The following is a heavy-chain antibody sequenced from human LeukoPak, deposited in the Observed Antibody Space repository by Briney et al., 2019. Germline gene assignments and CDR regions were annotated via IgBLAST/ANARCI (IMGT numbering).Heavy chain of an antibody. CDR2: IKYSGST. V-gene: IGHV4-34*01. J-gene: IGHJ6*03. D-gene: IGHD6-13*01. Sequence: LETLSLTCAVYGGSLSGYYWSWIRQPPGKGLEWIGGIKYSGSTNYNPSLKSRVTISVDTSKNQFSLKLGSVTAADTAVYYCARLYSSSWYRYYYYYYMDVWGKGTTVTISS. CDR3: ARLYSSSWYRYYYYYYMDV. CDR1: GGSLSGYY.